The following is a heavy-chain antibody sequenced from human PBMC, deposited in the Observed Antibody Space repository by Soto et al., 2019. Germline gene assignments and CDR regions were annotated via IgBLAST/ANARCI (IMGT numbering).Heavy chain of an antibody. CDR2: IYHSGAT. CDR1: GDSISSSNW. CDR3: ARDLGTGTDY. V-gene: IGHV4-4*02. J-gene: IGHJ4*02. Sequence: PSETLSLTCAVSGDSISSSNWWSWVRQAPGKGLERIGEIYHSGATTYNPSLKSRATISVDPSNNHFSLKMTSVTAADTAVYFCARDLGTGTDYWGRGTLVTVSS.